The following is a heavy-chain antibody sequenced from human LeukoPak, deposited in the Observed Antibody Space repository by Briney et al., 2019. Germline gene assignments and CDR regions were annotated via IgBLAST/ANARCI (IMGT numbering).Heavy chain of an antibody. CDR3: AKDRSITMVRGVRFDY. D-gene: IGHD3-10*01. J-gene: IGHJ4*02. Sequence: GGSLRLSCAASGFTFSSYGMHWVRQAPGKGLEWVAFIRYDGSNKYYADSVKGRFTISRDNSKNTLYLQMNSLRAEDTAVYYCAKDRSITMVRGVRFDYWGQGTLVTVSS. CDR2: IRYDGSNK. V-gene: IGHV3-30*02. CDR1: GFTFSSYG.